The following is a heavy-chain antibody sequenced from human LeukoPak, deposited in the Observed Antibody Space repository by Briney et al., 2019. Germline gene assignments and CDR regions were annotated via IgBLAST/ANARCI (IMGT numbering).Heavy chain of an antibody. V-gene: IGHV3-23*01. J-gene: IGHJ3*02. CDR2: ISGSGGST. Sequence: PGGSLRLSCAASGFTFSSYAMSWVRQAPGKGLEWVSTISGSGGSTYYGDSVKGRFTISRDNSKNTLNLQMNSLRAEDTAVYYCARDAFSRISVFGVVSDAFDIWGQGTMVTVSS. D-gene: IGHD3-3*01. CDR3: ARDAFSRISVFGVVSDAFDI. CDR1: GFTFSSYA.